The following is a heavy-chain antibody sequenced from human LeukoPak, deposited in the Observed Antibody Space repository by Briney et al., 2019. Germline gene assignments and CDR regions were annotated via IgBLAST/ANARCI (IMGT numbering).Heavy chain of an antibody. V-gene: IGHV3-23*01. D-gene: IGHD3-3*02. CDR2: ISGSGGST. CDR1: GFTFSSYA. CDR3: TKLGHFNCFDP. Sequence: GASLRLSCAASGFTFSSYAMSWVRQAPGKGLEWVSAISGSGGSTYYADSVKGRFTISRDNSKNTLYLQMNSLRAEDTAVYYCTKLGHFNCFDPWGQGTLVTVSS. J-gene: IGHJ5*02.